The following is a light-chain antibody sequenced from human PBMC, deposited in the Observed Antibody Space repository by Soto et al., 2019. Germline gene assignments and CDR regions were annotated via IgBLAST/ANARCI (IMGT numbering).Light chain of an antibody. V-gene: IGLV2-14*01. Sequence: QSALTQPASVSGSPGQSITISCTGTSSDVGGYDYVSWYQHHPGKAPKLMIYDVSNRPSGVSSRFSGSKSDHTASLTIYGLQAEDEADYYCSSYTKNSPYVFGTGTKLTVL. CDR3: SSYTKNSPYV. CDR1: SSDVGGYDY. CDR2: DVS. J-gene: IGLJ1*01.